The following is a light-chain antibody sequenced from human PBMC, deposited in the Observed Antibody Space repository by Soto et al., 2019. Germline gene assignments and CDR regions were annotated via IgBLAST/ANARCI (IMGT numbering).Light chain of an antibody. Sequence: EIVLTQSPATLSLSPGERATLSCRARQSVSSYLAWYQQRPGQAPRLLIYDASNRATGIPARFSGSGSGTDFTLTISSLEPEDFAVYYCEQRSNWPPYTFDQGTKLEIK. CDR3: EQRSNWPPYT. CDR2: DAS. CDR1: QSVSSY. V-gene: IGKV3-11*01. J-gene: IGKJ2*01.